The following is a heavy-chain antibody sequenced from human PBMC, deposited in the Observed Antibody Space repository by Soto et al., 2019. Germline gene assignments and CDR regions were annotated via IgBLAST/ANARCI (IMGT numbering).Heavy chain of an antibody. V-gene: IGHV3-23*01. CDR1: GFTFSNYA. Sequence: GGSLRLSCAASGFTFSNYAMTWVRQAPGKGLEWVAAINFSGGTTNYADSVKGRFTISRDNSKNTLYLQMNSLRVEDTAIYYCAKDGWELLRGFDPWGQGTLVTVSS. CDR2: INFSGGTT. J-gene: IGHJ5*02. CDR3: AKDGWELLRGFDP. D-gene: IGHD1-26*01.